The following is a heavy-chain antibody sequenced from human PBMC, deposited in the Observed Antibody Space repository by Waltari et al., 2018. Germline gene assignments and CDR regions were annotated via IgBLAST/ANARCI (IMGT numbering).Heavy chain of an antibody. D-gene: IGHD1-26*01. CDR2: ITSNGDTT. J-gene: IGHJ4*02. CDR1: GFTFSTYA. CDR3: ARDKVGSADY. V-gene: IGHV3-64*01. Sequence: EVQLVESGGGLVQPGGSLRLSCAASGFTFSTYAMHWVRQAPGKGLDYVSSITSNGDTTYYANSVTGRLTISRDNSKNTLYLQMGSLRVDDMAVYYCARDKVGSADYWGQGTLVTVSS.